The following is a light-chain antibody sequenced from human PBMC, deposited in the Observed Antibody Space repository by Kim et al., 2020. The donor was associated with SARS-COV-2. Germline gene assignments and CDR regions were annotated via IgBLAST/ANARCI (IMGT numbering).Light chain of an antibody. Sequence: QSALTQPPSASGSPGQSVTISCTGTSSDVGGYKYVSWYQQHPGKAPKLMIYEVNKRPSGVPNRFSGSKSGNTASLTVSALQAEDEADYYGLSYAGIKNYVFGTGTKVTVL. CDR1: SSDVGGYKY. V-gene: IGLV2-8*01. J-gene: IGLJ1*01. CDR3: LSYAGIKNYV. CDR2: EVN.